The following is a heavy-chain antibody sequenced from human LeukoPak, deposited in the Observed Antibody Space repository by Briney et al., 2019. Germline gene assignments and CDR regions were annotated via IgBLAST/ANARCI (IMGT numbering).Heavy chain of an antibody. CDR1: GGSISSYY. D-gene: IGHD6-13*01. V-gene: IGHV4-59*08. J-gene: IGHJ1*01. Sequence: SETLSLTCTVSGGSISSYYWSWIRQPPGKGLEWIGNIHHSGSTYYNPSLKSRVTISVDTSKNQLSLKLSSVTAADTAVYYCARVAAGIGFFQHWGQGTLVTVSS. CDR3: ARVAAGIGFFQH. CDR2: IHHSGST.